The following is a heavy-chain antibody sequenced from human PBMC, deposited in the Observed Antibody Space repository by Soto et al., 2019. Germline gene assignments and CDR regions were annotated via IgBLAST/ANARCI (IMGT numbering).Heavy chain of an antibody. CDR1: GYSFTSDW. CDR2: IFPGDSDT. Sequence: PGESLTISCQGSGYSFTSDWIGWVRQTPGKGLEWMGIIFPGDSDTRYSPSFQGQVTIAADKSIRTAYLQWNSLKASDTAMYYCARRGGFCSGGSCEYFDDWGQGTLVTVSS. J-gene: IGHJ4*02. CDR3: ARRGGFCSGGSCEYFDD. D-gene: IGHD2-15*01. V-gene: IGHV5-51*01.